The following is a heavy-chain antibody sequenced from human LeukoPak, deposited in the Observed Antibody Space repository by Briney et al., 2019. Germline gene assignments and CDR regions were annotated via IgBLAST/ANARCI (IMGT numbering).Heavy chain of an antibody. CDR2: ISSSSSTI. D-gene: IGHD3-10*01. CDR3: ARDLLTYGSGSYYIPRRDYYYYMDV. V-gene: IGHV3-48*01. J-gene: IGHJ6*03. CDR1: GFTFSSYS. Sequence: GGSLRLSCAASGFTFSSYSMNWVRQAPGKGLEWVSYISSSSSTIYYADSVKGRFTISRDNAKNSLYLQMNSLRAEDTAVYYCARDLLTYGSGSYYIPRRDYYYYMDVWGKGTTVTVSS.